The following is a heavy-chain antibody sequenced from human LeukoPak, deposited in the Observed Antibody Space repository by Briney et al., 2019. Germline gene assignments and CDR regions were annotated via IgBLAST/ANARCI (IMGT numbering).Heavy chain of an antibody. CDR3: ARTSSGWWAPFDY. Sequence: PGGSLRLSCAASGFTFSSYEMNWVRQAPGKGLEWVSYISSSGSTIYYADSVKGRFTISRDNAKNSLYLQMNSLRVEDTAVYYCARTSSGWWAPFDYWGQGTLVTVSS. D-gene: IGHD6-19*01. J-gene: IGHJ4*02. CDR1: GFTFSSYE. CDR2: ISSSGSTI. V-gene: IGHV3-48*03.